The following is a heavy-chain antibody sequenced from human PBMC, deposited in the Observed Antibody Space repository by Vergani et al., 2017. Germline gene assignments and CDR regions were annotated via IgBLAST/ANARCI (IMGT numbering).Heavy chain of an antibody. CDR3: ARILEYCSSTSCYEGLDY. CDR2: IDWDDDK. J-gene: IGHJ4*02. V-gene: IGHV2-70*01. D-gene: IGHD2-2*01. CDR1: GFSLSTSGMC. Sequence: QVTLRESGPALVKPTQTLTLTCTFSGFSLSTSGMCVSWIRQPPGKALEWLALIDWDDDKYYSTSLKTRLTISKDTSKNQVVLTMTNMDPVDTATYYCARILEYCSSTSCYEGLDYWGQGTLVTVSS.